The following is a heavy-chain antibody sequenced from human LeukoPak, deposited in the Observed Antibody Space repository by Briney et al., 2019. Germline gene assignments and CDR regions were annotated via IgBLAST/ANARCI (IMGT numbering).Heavy chain of an antibody. CDR3: AKDQLVSSWYKYFDY. CDR2: ISSSGGST. Sequence: GGSLTLSCAASGFTFSSYAMSWVRQAPGKGLEWVSAISSSGGSTYYADSVKGRFTISRDNSKNTLYLQMNSLRAEDTAVYYCAKDQLVSSWYKYFDYWGQGTLVTVSS. V-gene: IGHV3-23*01. D-gene: IGHD6-13*01. J-gene: IGHJ4*02. CDR1: GFTFSSYA.